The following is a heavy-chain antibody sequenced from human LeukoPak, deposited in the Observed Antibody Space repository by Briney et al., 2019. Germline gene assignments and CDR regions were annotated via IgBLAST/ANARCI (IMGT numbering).Heavy chain of an antibody. CDR3: ARAGYGDYGGY. CDR2: ISSRNTPI. Sequence: QPGGSLRLSCAASGFTFSNYNMNWVRQAPGKGLEWVSYISSRNTPIFYADSVKGRFTISRDNAKNLLYLQMNSLRAEDTAVYYCARAGYGDYGGYWGQGTLVTVSS. CDR1: GFTFSNYN. V-gene: IGHV3-48*04. J-gene: IGHJ4*02. D-gene: IGHD4-17*01.